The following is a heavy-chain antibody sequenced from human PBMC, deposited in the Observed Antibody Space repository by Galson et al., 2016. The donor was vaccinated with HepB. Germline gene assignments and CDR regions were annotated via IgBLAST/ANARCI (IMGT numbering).Heavy chain of an antibody. CDR1: SGSVSSGGYY. Sequence: EPLSLTCTVSSGSVSSGGYYWSWVRQPPGKGLEWIGYIQNPGSTNYNPSLKGRVTISIDRSKNQFFLELTSVTAADTAVYYCARDEGFYNGMDVWGQGTTVTVSS. D-gene: IGHD2/OR15-2a*01. CDR3: ARDEGFYNGMDV. CDR2: IQNPGST. J-gene: IGHJ6*02. V-gene: IGHV4-61*08.